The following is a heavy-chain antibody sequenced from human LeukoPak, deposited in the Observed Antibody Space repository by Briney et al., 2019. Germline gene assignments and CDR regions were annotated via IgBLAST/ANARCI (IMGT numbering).Heavy chain of an antibody. CDR2: IKQDGSEK. J-gene: IGHJ4*02. CDR1: GFTFSSYW. CDR3: ARVQWELRGVGSYFEY. D-gene: IGHD1-26*01. V-gene: IGHV3-7*01. Sequence: PGGSLRLSCVVSGFTFSSYWMSWVREAPGKGQEWVANIKQDGSEKYYVDSVRGRFTMSRDNAKNSLYLQMNSLTAEDTAVYYCARVQWELRGVGSYFEYWGQGALVTVSS.